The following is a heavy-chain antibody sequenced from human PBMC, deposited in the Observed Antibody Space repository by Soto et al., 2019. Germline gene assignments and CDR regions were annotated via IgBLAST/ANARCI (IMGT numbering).Heavy chain of an antibody. V-gene: IGHV1-18*01. Sequence: ASVKVSCKASGYTFTSYGISWVRQAPGQGLEWMGWISAYNGNTNYAQKLQGRVTMTTDTSTSTAFMELRSLRSDDTAVYYCARDKVGASVVWFDPWGQGTLVTVSS. CDR2: ISAYNGNT. J-gene: IGHJ5*02. CDR3: ARDKVGASVVWFDP. D-gene: IGHD1-26*01. CDR1: GYTFTSYG.